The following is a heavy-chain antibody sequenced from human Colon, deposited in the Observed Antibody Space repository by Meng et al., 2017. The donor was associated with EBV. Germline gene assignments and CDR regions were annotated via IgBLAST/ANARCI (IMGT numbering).Heavy chain of an antibody. CDR3: VNYDFWSGPV. Sequence: QVYWVECGGALVKSGGSLSLACAASAFAFLGYHMMWIRQAPGKGLEWVSYISSSGLTSYYTDSVKGRFTISRDNAGNSLYLQMKSLRAEDTAVYYCVNYDFWSGPVWGQGTLVTVSS. V-gene: IGHV3-11*01. CDR2: ISSSGLTS. J-gene: IGHJ4*02. D-gene: IGHD3-3*01. CDR1: AFAFLGYH.